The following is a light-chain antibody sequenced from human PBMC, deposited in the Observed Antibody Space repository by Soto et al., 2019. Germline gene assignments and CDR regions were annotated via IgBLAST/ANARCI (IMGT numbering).Light chain of an antibody. CDR1: SNDVGRYNQ. Sequence: QSVLTQPASVSGSPGQSITISCTGSSNDVGRYNQVSWYQQHPGKAPKVMIYEGSQRPSGVSNRFSGSKSGNTASLTISGLQAEDEADYHCCSYVGSTTYVFGTGTKVTVL. J-gene: IGLJ1*01. V-gene: IGLV2-23*01. CDR2: EGS. CDR3: CSYVGSTTYV.